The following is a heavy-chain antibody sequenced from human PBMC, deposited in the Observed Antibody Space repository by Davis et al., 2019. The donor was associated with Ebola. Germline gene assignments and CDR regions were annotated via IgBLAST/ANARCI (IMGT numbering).Heavy chain of an antibody. D-gene: IGHD4-17*01. CDR3: ARGQGYGDYGGADY. Sequence: GSLRLSCAASGFTFSSYSMNWVRQAPGKGLEWVSSISSSSSYIYYADSVKGRFTISRDNAKNSLYLQMNSLRAEDTAVYYCARGQGYGDYGGADYWGQGTLVTVSS. CDR2: ISSSSSYI. J-gene: IGHJ4*02. V-gene: IGHV3-21*01. CDR1: GFTFSSYS.